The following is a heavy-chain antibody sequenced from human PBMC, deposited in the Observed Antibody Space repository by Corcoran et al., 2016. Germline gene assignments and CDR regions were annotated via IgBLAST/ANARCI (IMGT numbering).Heavy chain of an antibody. V-gene: IGHV3-30*18. CDR3: AKEGHGTFDY. CDR2: ISYDGSNK. J-gene: IGHJ4*02. Sequence: QVQLVESGGGVVQPGRSLRLSCAASGFTFSSYGMHWVRQAPGKGLEWVAVISYDGSNKYYADSVKGRFTISRDNSKNTLYLQMNSLRVEDTVVYYCAKEGHGTFDYWGQGTLVTVSS. CDR1: GFTFSSYG.